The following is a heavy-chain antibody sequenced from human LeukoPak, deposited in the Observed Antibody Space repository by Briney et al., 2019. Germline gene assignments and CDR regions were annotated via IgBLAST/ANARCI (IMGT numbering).Heavy chain of an antibody. CDR1: GFTFSSYG. V-gene: IGHV3-30*02. CDR3: ANLDDSHYYDSSGYRERGIDY. Sequence: GGSLRLSCAASGFTFSSYGMHWVRQAPGKGLEWVAFIRYDGSNKYYADSVKGRFTISRDNTKNTLYLQMNSLRAEDTAVYYCANLDDSHYYDSSGYRERGIDYWGQGTLVTVSS. D-gene: IGHD3-22*01. J-gene: IGHJ4*02. CDR2: IRYDGSNK.